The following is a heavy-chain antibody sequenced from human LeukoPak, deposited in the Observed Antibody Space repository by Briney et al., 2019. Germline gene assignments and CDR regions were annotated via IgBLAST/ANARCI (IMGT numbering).Heavy chain of an antibody. V-gene: IGHV4-38-2*01. CDR3: ARPVGYCSSASCYIRWNVFDI. CDR2: IYHSGIT. CDR1: GYSISTGYF. J-gene: IGHJ3*02. D-gene: IGHD2-2*02. Sequence: SETLSLTCAVSGYSISTGYFWGWIRQPPGRGLEWIGSIYHSGITYYNPSLKSRVTISGDTSKNQISLKLTPVPAADTAVYYCARPVGYCSSASCYIRWNVFDIWGQGTMVTVSS.